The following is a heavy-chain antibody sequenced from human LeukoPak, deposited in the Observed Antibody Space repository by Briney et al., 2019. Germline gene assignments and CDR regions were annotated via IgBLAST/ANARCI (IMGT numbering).Heavy chain of an antibody. CDR1: GFTFSSYW. CDR2: ISTHASST. V-gene: IGHV3-74*01. Sequence: PGGSLRLSCAGSGFTFSSYWMHWVRQAPGKGLVWVSRISTHASSTTYADSVKGRFTISRDNAKGTLYLQMSSLRAEDTAVYYCTGHHQAYSRTYWGQGTLVTVSS. D-gene: IGHD4-11*01. J-gene: IGHJ4*02. CDR3: TGHHQAYSRTY.